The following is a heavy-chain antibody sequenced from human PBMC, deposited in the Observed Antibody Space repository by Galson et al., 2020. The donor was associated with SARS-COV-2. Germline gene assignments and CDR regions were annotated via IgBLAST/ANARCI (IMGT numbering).Heavy chain of an antibody. CDR3: ARGGFGDLGED. V-gene: IGHV3-23*01. CDR2: ISGSGSST. D-gene: IGHD3-10*01. Sequence: GGSLRLSCAASGFKFRDFALSWVRQTPGRGLEWVSSISGSGSSTHYVESVKGRFTISRDNAKNTMSLQMDRLKTEDAAVYYCARGGFGDLGEDWGQGTLVTVSS. CDR1: GFKFRDFA. J-gene: IGHJ1*01.